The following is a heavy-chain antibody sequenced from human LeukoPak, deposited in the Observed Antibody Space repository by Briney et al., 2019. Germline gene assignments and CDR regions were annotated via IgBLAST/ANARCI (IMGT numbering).Heavy chain of an antibody. CDR2: INHSGST. CDR1: GGSFSGYY. CDR3: ARWGLGYSSSTSCYTYYYYGMDV. Sequence: SETLSLTCAVYGGSFSGYYWSWIRQPPGKGLEWIGEINHSGSTNYNPSLKSRVTISVDTSKNQFSLKLSSVTAADTAVYYCARWGLGYSSSTSCYTYYYYGMDVWGQGTTVTVSS. D-gene: IGHD2-2*02. J-gene: IGHJ6*02. V-gene: IGHV4-34*01.